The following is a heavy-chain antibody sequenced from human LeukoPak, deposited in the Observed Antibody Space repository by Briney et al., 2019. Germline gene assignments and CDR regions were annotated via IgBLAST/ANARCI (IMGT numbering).Heavy chain of an antibody. D-gene: IGHD3-10*01. J-gene: IGHJ4*02. Sequence: GGSLRLSCAASGFTFSSYAMSWVRQAPGKGLEWVSAISGSGGSTYYADFVKGRFTISRDNSKNTLYLQMNSLRAEDTAVYYCAKLSLYYYGSGSFLYFDYWGQGTLVTVSS. CDR1: GFTFSSYA. CDR3: AKLSLYYYGSGSFLYFDY. V-gene: IGHV3-23*01. CDR2: ISGSGGST.